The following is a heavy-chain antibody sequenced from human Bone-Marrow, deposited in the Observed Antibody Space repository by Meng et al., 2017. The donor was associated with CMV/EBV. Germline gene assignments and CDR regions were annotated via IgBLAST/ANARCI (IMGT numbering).Heavy chain of an antibody. D-gene: IGHD4-11*01. V-gene: IGHV4-59*12. Sequence: SETLSLTCTVSGGSISSYYWSWIRQPPGKGLEWIGYIYYSGSTNYNPSLKSRVTISVDTSKNQFSLKLSSVTAADTAVYYCARSDYSNLYYGMDVWGQGTTVTVSS. CDR2: IYYSGST. CDR1: GGSISSYY. CDR3: ARSDYSNLYYGMDV. J-gene: IGHJ6*02.